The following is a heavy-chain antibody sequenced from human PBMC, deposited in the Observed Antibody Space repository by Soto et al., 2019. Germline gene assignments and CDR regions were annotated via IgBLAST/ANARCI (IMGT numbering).Heavy chain of an antibody. CDR3: ARARYCASPSCYKHYYYGMDT. J-gene: IGHJ6*02. V-gene: IGHV1-18*04. Sequence: QDQLVQSGAEVKKPGASVKISCEASGYTFTSHGISWVRQAPGQGLEWLGWISTYNSRTHYAQKVQGRGTMTTDTSTSTAYLDLRSLTFDDPAVYYCARARYCASPSCYKHYYYGMDTWGQGTTVTVSS. CDR2: ISTYNSRT. D-gene: IGHD2-2*02. CDR1: GYTFTSHG.